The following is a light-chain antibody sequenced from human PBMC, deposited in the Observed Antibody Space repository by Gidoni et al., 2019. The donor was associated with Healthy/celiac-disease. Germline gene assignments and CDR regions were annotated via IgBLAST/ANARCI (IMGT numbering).Light chain of an antibody. CDR3: QAWDSSTGVV. CDR2: QDS. V-gene: IGLV3-1*01. Sequence: SYELTQPPSVSVSPGQTARITSSGDKLGDKYACWYQQKPGQSPVLVIYQDSKRPSGIPERFSGSNSGNTATLTISGTQAMDEADYYCQAWDSSTGVVFGGGTKLTVL. CDR1: KLGDKY. J-gene: IGLJ2*01.